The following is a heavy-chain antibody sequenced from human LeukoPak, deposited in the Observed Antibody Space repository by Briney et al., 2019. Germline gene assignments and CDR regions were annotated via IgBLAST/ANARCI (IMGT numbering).Heavy chain of an antibody. D-gene: IGHD2-15*01. Sequence: SETLSLTCTVSGGSISSGSYYWGWIRQPPGKGLEWIGSIYYSGSTYYNPSLKSRVTISVDTSKNQFSLKLSSVTAADTAVYYCARPTNGGYCSGGSCYGWFDPWGQGTLVTVSS. J-gene: IGHJ5*02. CDR1: GGSISSGSYY. V-gene: IGHV4-39*01. CDR2: IYYSGST. CDR3: ARPTNGGYCSGGSCYGWFDP.